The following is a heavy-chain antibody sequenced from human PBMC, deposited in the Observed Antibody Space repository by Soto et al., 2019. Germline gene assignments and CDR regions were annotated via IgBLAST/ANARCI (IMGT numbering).Heavy chain of an antibody. CDR1: GFTFSSYA. V-gene: IGHV3-30-3*01. J-gene: IGHJ6*02. CDR2: ISYDGSNK. D-gene: IGHD1-1*01. Sequence: QVQLVESGGGVVQPGRSLRLSCAASGFTFSSYAMHWVRQAPGKGLEWVAVISYDGSNKYYADSVKGRFTISRDNSKNTLYLQMNSLRAEDTAVYYCARDAFNWNSKEYYYYYGMDVWGQGTTVTVSS. CDR3: ARDAFNWNSKEYYYYYGMDV.